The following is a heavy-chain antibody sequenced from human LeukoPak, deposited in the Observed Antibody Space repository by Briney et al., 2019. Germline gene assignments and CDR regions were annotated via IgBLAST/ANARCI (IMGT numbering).Heavy chain of an antibody. CDR1: GFTFTTYV. CDR3: AKGYSGSYFPNDY. CDR2: ISGSGGST. Sequence: GGSLRLSCAASGFTFTTYVMTWVRQAPGKGLEWVSAISGSGGSTYYADSVKGRFTISRDNSKNTLYLQMNSLRAEDTAVYYCAKGYSGSYFPNDYWGQGTLVTVSS. D-gene: IGHD1-26*01. V-gene: IGHV3-23*01. J-gene: IGHJ4*02.